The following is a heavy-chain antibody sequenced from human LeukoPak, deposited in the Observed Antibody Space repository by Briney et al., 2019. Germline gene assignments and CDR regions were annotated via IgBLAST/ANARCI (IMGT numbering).Heavy chain of an antibody. CDR3: ARESYFPTAWFDP. V-gene: IGHV4-30-4*01. D-gene: IGHD4-17*01. CDR2: IYYSGST. Sequence: SETLSLTCTVSGGSISSGDYYWSWIRQPPGKGLEWIEYIYYSGSTYYNPSLKSRVTISVDTSKNQFSLKLSSVTAADTAVYYCARESYFPTAWFDPWGQGTLVTVSS. J-gene: IGHJ5*02. CDR1: GGSISSGDYY.